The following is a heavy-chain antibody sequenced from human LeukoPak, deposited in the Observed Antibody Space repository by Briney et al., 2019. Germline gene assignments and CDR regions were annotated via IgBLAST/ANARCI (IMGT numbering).Heavy chain of an antibody. J-gene: IGHJ3*01. V-gene: IGHV4-4*08. Sequence: PSETLSLTCTVSGGSISYYYWTWIRQPPGKALEWIGYIYSSESANYNPSLKSRVTISVDTSKNQFSLKLSSVTAADTAVYYCVRDLTASNAFHFWGQGTMVTVSS. D-gene: IGHD2-21*02. CDR2: IYSSESA. CDR1: GGSISYYY. CDR3: VRDLTASNAFHF.